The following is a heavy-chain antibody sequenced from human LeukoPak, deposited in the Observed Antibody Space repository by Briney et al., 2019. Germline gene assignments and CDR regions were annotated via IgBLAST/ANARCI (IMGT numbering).Heavy chain of an antibody. D-gene: IGHD1-14*01. V-gene: IGHV3-66*02. CDR3: ARDLAGFQEPRYYYYMDL. CDR2: IYSDDRA. Sequence: GGSLRLSCVASGFTVSRNVMSWVRQAPGKGLEWVSLIYSDDRAFYADSVNGRFTISRNNSKNTLFLQMSSLKPEDTAIYYCARDLAGFQEPRYYYYMDLWGKGTTVTVSS. J-gene: IGHJ6*03. CDR1: GFTVSRNV.